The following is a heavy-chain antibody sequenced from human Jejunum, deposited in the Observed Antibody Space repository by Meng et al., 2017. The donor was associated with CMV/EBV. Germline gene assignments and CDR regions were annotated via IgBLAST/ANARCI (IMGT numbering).Heavy chain of an antibody. CDR1: GLTFSTFW. V-gene: IGHV3-7*01. CDR3: ATTSSSSY. D-gene: IGHD6-6*01. J-gene: IGHJ4*02. CDR2: IKQDGREK. Sequence: LCCESSGLTFSTFWMSWFRQAPGKGLEWVAHIKQDGREKYYVDSVKGRFTISRDNTENSLFLQMNTLRAEDTAVYYCATTSSSSYWGQGARVTVSS.